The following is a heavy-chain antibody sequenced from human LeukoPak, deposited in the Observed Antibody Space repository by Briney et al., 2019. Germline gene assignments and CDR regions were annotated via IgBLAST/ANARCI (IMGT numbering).Heavy chain of an antibody. CDR1: GYTFTSYD. CDR3: ARAESYYGSGSYYY. D-gene: IGHD3-10*01. CDR2: MNPNSGNT. Sequence: GASVKVSCKASGYTFTSYDINWVRQATGQGLEWMGWMNPNSGNTGYAQKFQGRVTMTRNTSISTAYMELSSLRSEDTAVYYCARAESYYGSGSYYYWGQGTLVTVSS. V-gene: IGHV1-8*01. J-gene: IGHJ4*02.